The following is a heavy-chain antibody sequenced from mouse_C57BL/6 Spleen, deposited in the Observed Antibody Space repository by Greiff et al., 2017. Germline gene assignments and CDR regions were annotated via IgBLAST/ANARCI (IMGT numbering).Heavy chain of an antibody. J-gene: IGHJ3*01. D-gene: IGHD2-4*01. Sequence: EVKLVESGGGLVKPGGSLKLSCAASGFTFSSYTMSWFRQTPEKRLEWVATISGGGGNTYYPDSVKGRFTISRDNAKNTLYLQMSSLRSEDTALYYCARHDDYGACAYGGQGTLATVSA. V-gene: IGHV5-9*01. CDR2: ISGGGGNT. CDR3: ARHDDYGACAY. CDR1: GFTFSSYT.